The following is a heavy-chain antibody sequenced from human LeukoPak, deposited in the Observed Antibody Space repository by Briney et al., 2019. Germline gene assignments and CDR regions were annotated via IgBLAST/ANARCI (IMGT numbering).Heavy chain of an antibody. V-gene: IGHV3-30*04. CDR2: ISYDESNK. CDR3: AIPGIAAAGETYLDY. D-gene: IGHD6-13*01. Sequence: PGGSLRLSCAASGFTSSSYAMHWVRQAPGKGLEWVAVISYDESNKYYADSVKGRFTISRDDSKNTLYLQVDSPRAEDTAVYYCAIPGIAAAGETYLDYWGQGTLVTVSS. CDR1: GFTSSSYA. J-gene: IGHJ4*02.